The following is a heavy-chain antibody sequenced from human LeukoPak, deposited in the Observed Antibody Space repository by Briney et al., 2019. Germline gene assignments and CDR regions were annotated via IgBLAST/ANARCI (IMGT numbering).Heavy chain of an antibody. CDR3: ARDGPNDFWSGDAFDI. D-gene: IGHD3-3*01. CDR2: IYHSGST. J-gene: IGHJ3*02. Sequence: SETLSLTCTVSGYSISSGYYWGWIRQPPGKGLEWIGSIYHSGSTYYNPSLKSRVTISVDTSKNQFSLKLSSVTAADTAVYYCARDGPNDFWSGDAFDIWGQGTMVTVSS. V-gene: IGHV4-38-2*02. CDR1: GYSISSGYY.